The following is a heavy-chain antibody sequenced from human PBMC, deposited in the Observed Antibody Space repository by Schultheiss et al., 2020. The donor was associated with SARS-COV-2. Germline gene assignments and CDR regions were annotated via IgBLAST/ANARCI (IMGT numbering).Heavy chain of an antibody. V-gene: IGHV3-9*03. CDR2: ITWNTGSI. D-gene: IGHD2-21*02. CDR3: ARVSAYCGGDCYFDS. CDR1: GFNFGDYA. Sequence: GGSLRLSCAASGFNFGDYAMHWVRQAPGKGLEWVSGITWNTGSIGYADSVKGRFTISRDNSKNKLYLQMGSLRAEDMAVYYCARVSAYCGGDCYFDSWGQGTLVTVSS. J-gene: IGHJ4*02.